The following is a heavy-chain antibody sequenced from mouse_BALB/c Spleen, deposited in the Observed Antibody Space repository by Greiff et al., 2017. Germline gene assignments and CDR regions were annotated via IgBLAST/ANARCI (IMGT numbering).Heavy chain of an antibody. V-gene: IGHV1-69*02. J-gene: IGHJ3*01. CDR2: IDPSDSET. Sequence: QVQLQQPGAELVKPGAPVKLSCKASGYTFTSYWMNWVKQRPGRGLEWIGRIDPSDSETHYNQKFKDKATLTVDKSSSTAYIQLSSLTSEDSAVYYCAREGGKGAWFAYWGQGTLVTVSA. CDR1: GYTFTSYW. CDR3: AREGGKGAWFAY.